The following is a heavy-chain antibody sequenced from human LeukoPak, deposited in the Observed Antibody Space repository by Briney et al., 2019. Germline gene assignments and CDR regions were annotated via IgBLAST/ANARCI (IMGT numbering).Heavy chain of an antibody. Sequence: SETLSLTCTVSGGSISSYYWSWIRQPPGKGLEWIGYIYYSGSTNYNPSLKSRVTISVDTSKKQFSLKLSSATAADTAVYYCARVGREQRDFDYWGQGTLVTVSS. CDR2: IYYSGST. V-gene: IGHV4-59*01. D-gene: IGHD6-25*01. J-gene: IGHJ4*02. CDR1: GGSISSYY. CDR3: ARVGREQRDFDY.